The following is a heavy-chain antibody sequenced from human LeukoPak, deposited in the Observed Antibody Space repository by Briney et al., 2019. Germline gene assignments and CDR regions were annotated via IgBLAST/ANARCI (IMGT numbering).Heavy chain of an antibody. CDR1: GGSISTYY. CDR2: IYYSGST. Sequence: SETLSLTFTVSGGSISTYYWSWIRQPPGKGLEGSGYIYYSGSTNYSPSLRSRVTTSVDTSKNQFSLKLSSVTAADTALYYCARVTRGYNYGSDYWGQGTLVTVSS. V-gene: IGHV4-59*01. D-gene: IGHD5-18*01. CDR3: ARVTRGYNYGSDY. J-gene: IGHJ4*02.